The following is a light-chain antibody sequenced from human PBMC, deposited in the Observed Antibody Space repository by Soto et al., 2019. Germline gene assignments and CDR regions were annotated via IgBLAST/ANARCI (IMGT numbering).Light chain of an antibody. V-gene: IGKV1-6*01. CDR1: QGIRND. CDR2: AAS. J-gene: IGKJ5*01. Sequence: AGHIIRSSSSRSASIYDRVTIAFRASQGIRNDLGWYQQEPVKAPKLLIYAASNLQSGVTSKFSVSGSGTDYTLTISSLQPEDFATKYCEPTFRTTRLGQVRRLAIK. CDR3: EPTFRTTR.